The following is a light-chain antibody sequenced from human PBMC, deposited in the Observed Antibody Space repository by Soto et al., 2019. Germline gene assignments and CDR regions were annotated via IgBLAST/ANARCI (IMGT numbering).Light chain of an antibody. Sequence: DIQVTQSPSSLSASVGDRVTITCRASQSIRTSLNWYQQRPGKPPKLLIHTASTLQSGVPSRFSGSGSGTHFTLTISSLQPADFATYYCQQTYSTLNSFGQGTKLEIK. V-gene: IGKV1-39*01. CDR3: QQTYSTLNS. J-gene: IGKJ2*03. CDR2: TAS. CDR1: QSIRTS.